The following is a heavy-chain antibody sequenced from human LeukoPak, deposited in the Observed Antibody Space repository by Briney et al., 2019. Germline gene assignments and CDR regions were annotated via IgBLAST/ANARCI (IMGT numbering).Heavy chain of an antibody. D-gene: IGHD6-13*01. CDR2: TYYRSKWYN. V-gene: IGHV6-1*01. Sequence: SQTLSLTCAISADSVSSNSAAWNWIKPSPSRRLEWLGSTYYRSKWYNDYAVSVKSRITSNPDTSKNQFSLQLNSVTPEDTAVYYCARDLQVGPSIAAAVGFDYWGQGTLVTVSS. CDR1: ADSVSSNSAA. CDR3: ARDLQVGPSIAAAVGFDY. J-gene: IGHJ4*02.